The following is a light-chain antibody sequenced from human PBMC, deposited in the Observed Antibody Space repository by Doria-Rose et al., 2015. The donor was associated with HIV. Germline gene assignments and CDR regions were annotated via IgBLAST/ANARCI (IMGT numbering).Light chain of an antibody. CDR3: HHYGTSWT. J-gene: IGKJ1*01. CDR1: QSFSSTY. CDR2: DGS. V-gene: IGKV3-20*01. Sequence: TQSPGTLSLSPGERATLSCRASQSFSSTYLAWYQQKPGQAPSLLIYDGSTRATGIPDRLSASGSGTDFTLTINRLEPEDFALYYCHHYGTSWTFGQGTKVEI.